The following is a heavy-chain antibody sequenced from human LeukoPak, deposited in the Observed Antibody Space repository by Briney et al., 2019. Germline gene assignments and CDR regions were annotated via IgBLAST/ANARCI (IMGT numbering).Heavy chain of an antibody. CDR3: ARGIGSGSYYDAFDI. V-gene: IGHV4-34*01. CDR2: INHSGST. CDR1: GVSFSGYY. J-gene: IGHJ3*02. Sequence: PSETLSLTCAVYGVSFSGYYWSWLRQPPGKGLEWVGEINHSGSTNYNPSLKSRVTISVDTSKNQFSLKLSSVTAADTAVYYCARGIGSGSYYDAFDIWGQGTMVTVSS. D-gene: IGHD3-10*01.